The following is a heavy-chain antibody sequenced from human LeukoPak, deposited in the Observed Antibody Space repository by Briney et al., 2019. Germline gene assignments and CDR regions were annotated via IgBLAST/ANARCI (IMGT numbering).Heavy chain of an antibody. D-gene: IGHD5-18*01. CDR3: ARDSTTETWIQLWSDIDY. CDR1: GGTFSSYA. CDR2: IIPILGIA. Sequence: ASVKVSCKASGGTFSSYAISWVRQAPGQGLEWMGRIIPILGIANYAQKFQGRVTITADKSTSTAYMELSSLRSEDTAVYYCARDSTTETWIQLWSDIDYWGQGTLVTVSS. J-gene: IGHJ4*02. V-gene: IGHV1-69*04.